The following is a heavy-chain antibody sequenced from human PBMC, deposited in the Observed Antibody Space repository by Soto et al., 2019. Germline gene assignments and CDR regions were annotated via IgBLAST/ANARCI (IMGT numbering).Heavy chain of an antibody. V-gene: IGHV1-18*01. CDR3: GRVPPGEGAAMFDL. J-gene: IGHJ5*02. CDR1: GYTFSNYG. D-gene: IGHD3-10*01. CDR2: ISAYNGNI. Sequence: QVQLVQSGAEVKKPGASVKVSCKASGYTFSNYGISWVRQAPGQGLEWMGWISAYNGNIKFAQKVQGRVTMTTDTLTSTAYMELRSLISDDTAVYYCGRVPPGEGAAMFDLWGQGTLVTVSS.